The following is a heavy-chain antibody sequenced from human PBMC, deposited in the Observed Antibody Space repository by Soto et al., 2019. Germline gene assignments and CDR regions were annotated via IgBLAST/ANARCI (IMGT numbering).Heavy chain of an antibody. J-gene: IGHJ4*02. CDR2: IYYSGST. CDR1: GGSVSSSNYY. Sequence: QLQLQESGPGLVKPSETLSLTCTVSGGSVSSSNYYWGWIRQSPGKGLEWIGSIYYSGSTYYNPSLESRGTISVDKSKNQFSLKVISVTAADTAVYYCARLEGLATISYYFDYWGQGTLVTVSS. D-gene: IGHD3-9*01. CDR3: ARLEGLATISYYFDY. V-gene: IGHV4-39*01.